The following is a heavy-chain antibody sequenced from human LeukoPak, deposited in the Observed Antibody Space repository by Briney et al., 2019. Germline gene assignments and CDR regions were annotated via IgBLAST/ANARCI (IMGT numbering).Heavy chain of an antibody. D-gene: IGHD2-21*01. Sequence: GGSLRLSCAASGFTFRHYGMTWVRQAPGKGLEWVSGISGSGDSTYYAESVKGRFTISRDNFKNTLYLQMNSLRAEDTAVYYCAKEGDGSPTFDYWGQGSLVTVSS. CDR1: GFTFRHYG. CDR3: AKEGDGSPTFDY. J-gene: IGHJ4*02. CDR2: ISGSGDST. V-gene: IGHV3-23*01.